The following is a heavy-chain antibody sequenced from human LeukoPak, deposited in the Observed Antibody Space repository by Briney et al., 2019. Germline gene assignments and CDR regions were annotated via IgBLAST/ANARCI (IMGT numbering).Heavy chain of an antibody. V-gene: IGHV1-8*03. D-gene: IGHD1-7*01. CDR2: INPNSGNT. CDR1: GYTFTSFD. Sequence: GASVKVSFKASGYTFTSFDINWVRQATGQGLEWMGWINPNSGNTGYAQKFQGRVTITRNTSLSTAYMELSSLGSEDTAVYYCARARHSNWNYDNEFGGFDPWGQGTLVSVSS. J-gene: IGHJ5*02. CDR3: ARARHSNWNYDNEFGGFDP.